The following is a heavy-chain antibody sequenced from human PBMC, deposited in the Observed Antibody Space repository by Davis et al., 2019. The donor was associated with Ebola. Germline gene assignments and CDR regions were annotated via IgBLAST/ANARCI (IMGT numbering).Heavy chain of an antibody. D-gene: IGHD5-12*01. V-gene: IGHV3-21*01. Sequence: GESLKISCTDSVITFSSYAMTWVRRAPGKGLEWVSSISSDSDYIYYADSVKGRFTISRDNAKNSLYLQMNSLRAEDTAVYYCAREAEGLRPKIDYWGQGTLVTVSS. J-gene: IGHJ4*02. CDR3: AREAEGLRPKIDY. CDR2: ISSDSDYI. CDR1: VITFSSYA.